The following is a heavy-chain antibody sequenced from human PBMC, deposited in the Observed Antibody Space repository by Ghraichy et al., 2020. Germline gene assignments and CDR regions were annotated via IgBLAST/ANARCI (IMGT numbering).Heavy chain of an antibody. V-gene: IGHV2-5*01. CDR1: GFSLSTSGVG. D-gene: IGHD6-19*01. J-gene: IGHJ2*01. CDR2: IYWNDDK. CDR3: AHRIGDSSGWYNHYWYFDL. Sequence: SGPTLVKPTQTLTLTCTFSGFSLSTSGVGVGWIRQPPGKALEWLALIYWNDDKRYSPSLKSRLTITKDTSKNQVVLTMTNMDPVDTATYYCAHRIGDSSGWYNHYWYFDLWGRGTLVTVSS.